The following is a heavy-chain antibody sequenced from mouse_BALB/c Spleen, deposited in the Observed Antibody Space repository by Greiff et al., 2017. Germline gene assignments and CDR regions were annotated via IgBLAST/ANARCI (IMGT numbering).Heavy chain of an antibody. V-gene: IGHV3-8*02. Sequence: EVQLQQSGPSLVKPSQTLSLTCSVTGDSITSGYWNWIRKFPGNKLEYMGYISYSGSTYYNPSLKSRISITRDTSKNQYYLQLNSVTTEDTATYYCAKNYGNFYAMDYWGQGTSVTVSS. CDR3: AKNYGNFYAMDY. CDR1: GDSITSGY. CDR2: ISYSGST. D-gene: IGHD2-1*01. J-gene: IGHJ4*01.